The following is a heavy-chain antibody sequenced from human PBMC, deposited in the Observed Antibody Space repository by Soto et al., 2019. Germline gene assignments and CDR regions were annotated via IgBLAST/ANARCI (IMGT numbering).Heavy chain of an antibody. CDR2: NIPIFGTA. J-gene: IGHJ4*02. CDR1: GGTLSNFV. D-gene: IGHD2-21*01. Sequence: ASVKVSCKASGGTLSNFVISWVRRAPGQGLEWMGGNIPIFGTANYAQKFQGRVTIIADESTGTTYMELTSLRSEDTAVYYCARAPILVGETTYENYFDYWGQGTLVTVSS. V-gene: IGHV1-69*13. CDR3: ARAPILVGETTYENYFDY.